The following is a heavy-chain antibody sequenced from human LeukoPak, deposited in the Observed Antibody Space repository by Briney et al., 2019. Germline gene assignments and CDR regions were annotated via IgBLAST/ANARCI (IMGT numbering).Heavy chain of an antibody. CDR1: GFTFNIYP. D-gene: IGHD6-6*01. CDR2: IPYDGSKI. CDR3: ARDASIAARGETQFDY. V-gene: IGHV3-30-3*01. Sequence: PGGSLRLSCAASGFTFNIYPLHWVRQAPGKGLEWVTLIPYDGSKIYYADSVKGRFTISRDNSKNTLYLQMNSLRAEDTAVYYCARDASIAARGETQFDYWGQGTLVTVSS. J-gene: IGHJ4*02.